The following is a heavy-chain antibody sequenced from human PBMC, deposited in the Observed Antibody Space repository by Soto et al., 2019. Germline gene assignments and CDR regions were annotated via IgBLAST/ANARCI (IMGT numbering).Heavy chain of an antibody. Sequence: QVQLQESGPGLVKPSQTLSLTCTVSGASISSGDYYWSWIRQPPGKGLEWIGYIYNSGNTYYTPSLEIRGTISRDTSKTPFSLPLSSVTAADTAVYFCARGDFTMFRGAARHWGQGTLVTVSS. V-gene: IGHV4-30-4*01. D-gene: IGHD3-10*01. CDR2: IYNSGNT. CDR1: GASISSGDYY. CDR3: ARGDFTMFRGAARH. J-gene: IGHJ4*02.